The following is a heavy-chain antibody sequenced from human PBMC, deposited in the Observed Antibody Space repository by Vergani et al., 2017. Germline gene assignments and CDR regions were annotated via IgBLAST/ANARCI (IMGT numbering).Heavy chain of an antibody. CDR2: ISHSGST. J-gene: IGHJ4*02. D-gene: IGHD3-16*01. V-gene: IGHV4-30-2*01. Sequence: QLQLQESGSGLVKPSQTLYLTCAVSGGSISSGGYSWTWIRQPPGKGPEWSGYISHSGSTYYNPSLKSRLSISVDRSKNQFSLKLSSVTAAYTAVYYCARDCGGLMLWGQGTLVTVSS. CDR1: GGSISSGGYS. CDR3: ARDCGGLML.